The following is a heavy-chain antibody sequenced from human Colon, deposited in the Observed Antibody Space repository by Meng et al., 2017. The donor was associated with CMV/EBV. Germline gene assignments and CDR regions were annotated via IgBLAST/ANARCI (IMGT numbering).Heavy chain of an antibody. J-gene: IGHJ5*02. CDR3: VRAGDYVWWMAFDP. V-gene: IGHV3-74*01. CDR1: GFTFSRKW. CDR2: INTDGSVT. Sequence: GGSLRLSCAASGFTFSRKWMHWVRQDPGKGLLWVSCINTDGSVTRYADSVKGRFTISRDNAKNTVHLQMSSLRAEDTAVYYCVRAGDYVWWMAFDPWGQGTLVTVSS. D-gene: IGHD3-16*01.